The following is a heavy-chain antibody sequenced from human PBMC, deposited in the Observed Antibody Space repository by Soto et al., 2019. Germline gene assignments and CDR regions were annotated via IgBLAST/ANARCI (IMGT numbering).Heavy chain of an antibody. Sequence: QVQLVQSGSEVMKPGASVRVCCKTSGYTFSSYYLHWVRQAPGQGLEWMGIINPRGGSTSYAQKFQGRVTRSRDTSTRTVYMELSSLRSEDTAVYYCARGNTYGSGNYAKIDTWGQGTLVTVSS. CDR2: INPRGGST. CDR3: ARGNTYGSGNYAKIDT. J-gene: IGHJ5*02. CDR1: GYTFSSYY. V-gene: IGHV1-46*01. D-gene: IGHD3-10*01.